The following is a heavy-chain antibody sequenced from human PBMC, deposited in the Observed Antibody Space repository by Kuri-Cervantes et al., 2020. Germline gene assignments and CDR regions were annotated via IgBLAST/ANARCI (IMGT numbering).Heavy chain of an antibody. CDR1: GGSISSSSYY. V-gene: IGHV4-39*01. Sequence: SETLSLTCTVSGGSISSSSYYWGWIRQPPGKGLEWIGSIYYSGSTYYNPSLKSRVIISVDTSKNQFSLKLSSVTAADTAVYYCASGRDGYISYYFDYWGQGTLVTVSS. D-gene: IGHD5-24*01. CDR3: ASGRDGYISYYFDY. J-gene: IGHJ4*02. CDR2: IYYSGST.